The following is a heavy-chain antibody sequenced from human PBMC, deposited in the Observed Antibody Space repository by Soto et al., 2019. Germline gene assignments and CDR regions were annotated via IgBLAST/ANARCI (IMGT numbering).Heavy chain of an antibody. CDR1: GGTFSSYA. CDR3: AREVGDAAYFDY. D-gene: IGHD6-25*01. V-gene: IGHV1-69*13. CDR2: IIPIFGTA. Sequence: GASVKVSCKASGGTFSSYAISWVRQAPGQGLEWMGGIIPIFGTANYAQKFQGRVTITADESTSTAYMELSSLRSEDTAVYYCAREVGDAAYFDYWGQGTLVTVSS. J-gene: IGHJ4*02.